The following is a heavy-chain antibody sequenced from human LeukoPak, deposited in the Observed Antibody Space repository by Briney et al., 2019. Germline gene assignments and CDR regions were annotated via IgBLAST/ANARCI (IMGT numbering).Heavy chain of an antibody. CDR2: ITGSGGST. CDR1: GFTFSSHS. V-gene: IGHV3-23*01. Sequence: GGSLRLSCAASGFTFSSHSMSWVRQAPGKGLEWVSTITGSGGSTYYADSVKGRFTISRDNSKNTLYLQMNSLRAEDTAVYYCAKRGLGYFFDYWGQGTLVTVSS. CDR3: AKRGLGYFFDY. J-gene: IGHJ4*02. D-gene: IGHD3-10*01.